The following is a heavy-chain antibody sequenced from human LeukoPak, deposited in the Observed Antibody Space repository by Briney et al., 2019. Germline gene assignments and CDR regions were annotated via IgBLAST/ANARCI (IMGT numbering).Heavy chain of an antibody. V-gene: IGHV3-48*01. CDR2: ISSSSSTI. CDR3: AREPLRFLEWLYFDY. J-gene: IGHJ4*02. Sequence: GGSLRLSCAASGFTFSSYSMNWVRQAPGKGLEWVSYISSSSSTIYYADSVKGRFTISRDNAKNSLYLQMNSLRAEDTAVYYCAREPLRFLEWLYFDYWGQGTLVTVSS. CDR1: GFTFSSYS. D-gene: IGHD3-3*01.